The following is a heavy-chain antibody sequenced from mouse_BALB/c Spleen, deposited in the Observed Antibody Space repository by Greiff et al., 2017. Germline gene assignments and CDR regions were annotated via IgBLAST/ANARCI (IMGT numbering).Heavy chain of an antibody. Sequence: EVQGVESGPGLVKPSQSLSLTCTVTGYSITSDYAWNWIRQFPGNKLEWMGYISYSGSTSYNPSLKSRISITRDTSKNQFFLQLNSVTTEDTATYYCATNYDGFAYWGQGTLVTVSA. CDR2: ISYSGST. CDR3: ATNYDGFAY. V-gene: IGHV3-2*02. D-gene: IGHD2-4*01. CDR1: GYSITSDYA. J-gene: IGHJ3*01.